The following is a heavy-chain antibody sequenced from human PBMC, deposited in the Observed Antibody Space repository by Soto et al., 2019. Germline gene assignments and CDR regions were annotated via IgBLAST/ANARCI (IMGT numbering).Heavy chain of an antibody. Sequence: SATLSLTCAVSGGSISSSNWWSWVRQPPGKGLEWIGEIYHSGSTIYYPSLKSRVTISVDKSKNQFSLKLSSLTAADTAVYYCARVSITMVRGVIIWFDPWGQGTLVTVSS. D-gene: IGHD3-10*01. CDR1: GGSISSSNW. V-gene: IGHV4-4*02. J-gene: IGHJ5*02. CDR2: IYHSGST. CDR3: ARVSITMVRGVIIWFDP.